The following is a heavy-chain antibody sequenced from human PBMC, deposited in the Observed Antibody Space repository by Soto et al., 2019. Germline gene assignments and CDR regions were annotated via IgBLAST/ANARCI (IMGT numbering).Heavy chain of an antibody. Sequence: ASVKVSCKASGYTFTSYGISWVRQAPGQGLERMGIINPSGGSTSYAQKFQGRVTMTRDTSTSTVHMELSSLRSEDTAVYYCARDLGYCTNGVCYYDAFDIWGQGTMVTVSS. CDR3: ARDLGYCTNGVCYYDAFDI. D-gene: IGHD2-8*01. CDR2: INPSGGST. V-gene: IGHV1-46*01. CDR1: GYTFTSYG. J-gene: IGHJ3*02.